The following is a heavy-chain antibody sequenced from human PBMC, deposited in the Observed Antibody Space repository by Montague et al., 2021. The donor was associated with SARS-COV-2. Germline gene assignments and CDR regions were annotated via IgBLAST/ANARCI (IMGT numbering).Heavy chain of an antibody. CDR3: AKDRNNVVRALDD. V-gene: IGHV3-23*03. Sequence: SLRLSCAASGFTFNMFAMSWVRQAPGKGLEWVSAVYGDTISAYYAESVKGRFTISRDNSKNTLFLQMNSLRVDDSAIYYCAKDRNNVVRALDDWGQGTTVIVSS. D-gene: IGHD3-10*01. J-gene: IGHJ6*02. CDR2: VYGDTISA. CDR1: GFTFNMFA.